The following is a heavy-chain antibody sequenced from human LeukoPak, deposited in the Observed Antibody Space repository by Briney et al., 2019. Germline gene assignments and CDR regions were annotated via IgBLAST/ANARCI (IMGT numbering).Heavy chain of an antibody. V-gene: IGHV3-30*03. J-gene: IGHJ4*02. D-gene: IGHD5-18*01. CDR1: GFTLSSYG. Sequence: PVRSLRLSCAASGFTLSSYGMHWVRQPQGEGLEWVAVISHDGSKKYSAESVKGRFTISRDNSKNTLYLQMNSLRAEDTAVYYCARANGQLWTTPDYWGQGTLVTISS. CDR3: ARANGQLWTTPDY. CDR2: ISHDGSKK.